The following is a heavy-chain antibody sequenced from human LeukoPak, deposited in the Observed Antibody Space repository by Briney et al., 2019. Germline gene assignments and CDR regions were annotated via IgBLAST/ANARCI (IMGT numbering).Heavy chain of an antibody. CDR1: GFTFTTYA. V-gene: IGHV3-64*01. J-gene: IGHJ4*02. CDR2: ISTNGGGT. CDR3: ARDFQWLALDY. Sequence: GGSLRLSCAASGFTFTTYAMHWVRQAPGKGLEYVSAISTNGGGTYYANSVKGRFTISRDNSKNALFLQMGSLRPEDTAVYYCARDFQWLALDYWGQGTLVTVSS. D-gene: IGHD6-19*01.